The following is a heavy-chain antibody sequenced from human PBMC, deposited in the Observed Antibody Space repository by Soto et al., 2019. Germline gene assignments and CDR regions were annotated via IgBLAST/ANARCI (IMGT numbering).Heavy chain of an antibody. D-gene: IGHD7-27*01. J-gene: IGHJ4*02. Sequence: QVQLQESSPGRVKPSETLSLTCSVSGGSVRTGSYHWSWIRQPPGKGLEWIGFIPNNGSPDYNPSLKSRVVVSIDRSKNQFSLKVNSVTAADTAVYFCARIGWGGDSWGQGTLVTVSS. CDR3: ARIGWGGDS. CDR1: GGSVRTGSYH. V-gene: IGHV4-61*01. CDR2: IPNNGSP.